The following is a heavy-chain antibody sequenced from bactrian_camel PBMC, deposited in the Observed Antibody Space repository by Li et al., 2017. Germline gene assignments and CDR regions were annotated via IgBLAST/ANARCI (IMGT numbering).Heavy chain of an antibody. CDR2: LIHADGTP. Sequence: VQLVESGGELVQPGGSLKLSCVVSGVAFTAYCMSWVRQAPGKEREAVALIHADGTPTYVDSVKDRFTISRDSVENTLYLQMKSLKPDDTAVYYCVRDLPRSDNYWGQGTQVTVS. J-gene: IGHJ4*01. D-gene: IGHD1*01. V-gene: IGHV3S26*01. CDR3: VRDLPRSDNY. CDR1: GVAFTAYC.